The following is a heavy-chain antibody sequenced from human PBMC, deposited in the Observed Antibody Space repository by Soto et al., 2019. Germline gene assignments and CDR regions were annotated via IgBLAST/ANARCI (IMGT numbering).Heavy chain of an antibody. D-gene: IGHD3-22*01. V-gene: IGHV3-23*01. Sequence: EVQLLDSGGGLVQPGGSLRLSCAASGFIFSNYAMSWVRQAPGKGLEWVSVISGGGGTTYYADSVKGRFTISRDNSKNTLYLQMDSLRAEDTAVYYCAIFWTHYDTRESLRAFWEAWGQGTLVTVSS. CDR2: ISGGGGTT. CDR3: AIFWTHYDTRESLRAFWEA. J-gene: IGHJ4*02. CDR1: GFIFSNYA.